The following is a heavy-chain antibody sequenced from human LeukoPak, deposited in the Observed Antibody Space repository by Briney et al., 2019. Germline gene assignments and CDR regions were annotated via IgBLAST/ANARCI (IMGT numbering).Heavy chain of an antibody. CDR1: GFTFSSYA. Sequence: GGSMRLSCSASGFTFSSYAMHWVRQAPGKGLEYVSAISSNGGSRYYADSVKGRFTISRDNSKNTLYLQMSSLRAEDTAVYYCVVQGWVFRAPTQYYFDYWGQGTLVTVSS. V-gene: IGHV3-64D*06. CDR2: ISSNGGSR. D-gene: IGHD1-1*01. CDR3: VVQGWVFRAPTQYYFDY. J-gene: IGHJ4*02.